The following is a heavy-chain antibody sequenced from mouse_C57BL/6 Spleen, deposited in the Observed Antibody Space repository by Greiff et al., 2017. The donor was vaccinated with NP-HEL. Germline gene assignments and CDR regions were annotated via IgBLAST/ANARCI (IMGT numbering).Heavy chain of an antibody. CDR3: TRSGRLPRYFDV. V-gene: IGHV1-15*01. CDR1: GYTFTDYE. D-gene: IGHD2-4*01. CDR2: IDPETGGT. Sequence: QVQLKQSGAELVRPGASVTLSCKASGYTFTDYEMHWVKQTPVPGLEWIGAIDPETGGTAYNQKFKGKAILTADKSSSTAYMELRSLTSEDSAVYYCTRSGRLPRYFDVWGTGTTVTVSS. J-gene: IGHJ1*03.